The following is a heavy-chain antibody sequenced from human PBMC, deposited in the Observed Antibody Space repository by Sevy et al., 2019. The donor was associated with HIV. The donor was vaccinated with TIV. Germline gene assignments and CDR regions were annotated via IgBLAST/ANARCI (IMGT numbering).Heavy chain of an antibody. J-gene: IGHJ4*02. CDR1: GVTFNNYA. D-gene: IGHD1-26*01. CDR3: AKRVGATGGVFDY. CDR2: ISGSGGST. V-gene: IGHV3-23*01. Sequence: GGSLRLSCAASGVTFNNYAMSWVRQAPGKGLEWVAVISGSGGSTNYADAVKGRFTISRDNSKNTLYLQMNSLRAEDTAVYYCAKRVGATGGVFDYWGQGTLVTVSS.